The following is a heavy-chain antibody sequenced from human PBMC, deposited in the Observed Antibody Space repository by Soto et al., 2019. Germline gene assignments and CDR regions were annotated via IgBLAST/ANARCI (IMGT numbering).Heavy chain of an antibody. CDR3: AKEAYYYDSSGSPD. J-gene: IGHJ4*02. V-gene: IGHV3-30*18. D-gene: IGHD3-22*01. Sequence: QVQLVESGGGVVQPGRSLRLSCAASGFTFSSYGMHWVRQAPGKGLEWVAVISYDGSNKYYADSVKGRFTISRDNSKNTLYLQMNSLRAEDTAVYYCAKEAYYYDSSGSPDWGQGTLVTVSS. CDR1: GFTFSSYG. CDR2: ISYDGSNK.